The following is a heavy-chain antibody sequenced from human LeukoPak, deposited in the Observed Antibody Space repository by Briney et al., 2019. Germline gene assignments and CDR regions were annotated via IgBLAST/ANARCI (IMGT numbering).Heavy chain of an antibody. CDR3: ARSDYGSYYFDY. V-gene: IGHV3-74*01. Sequence: PGRSLRLSCAASGFTFSTYAMHWVRQVPGKGLVWLAHVNSDGSSTSYAESVRGRFTISKDNAENTLYLQMNSLRAEDTAVYYCARSDYGSYYFDYWGQGTLVTVSS. D-gene: IGHD3-10*01. J-gene: IGHJ4*02. CDR1: GFTFSTYA. CDR2: VNSDGSST.